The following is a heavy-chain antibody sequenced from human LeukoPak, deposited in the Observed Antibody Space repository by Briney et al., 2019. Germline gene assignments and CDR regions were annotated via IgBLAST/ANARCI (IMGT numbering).Heavy chain of an antibody. Sequence: PGGSLRLSCAASGFTFSSYAMTWVRQAPGKGLEWVSSISHDATGTYYTDSVKGRFTISRDKSKNTLYLQMDSLRAEDTALYYCAKRHNSGWYSFDFWGQGTLVTVSS. J-gene: IGHJ4*02. D-gene: IGHD6-19*01. CDR1: GFTFSSYA. CDR2: ISHDATGT. V-gene: IGHV3-23*01. CDR3: AKRHNSGWYSFDF.